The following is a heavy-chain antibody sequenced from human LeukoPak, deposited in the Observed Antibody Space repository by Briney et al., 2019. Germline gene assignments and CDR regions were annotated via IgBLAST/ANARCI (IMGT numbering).Heavy chain of an antibody. V-gene: IGHV6-1*01. CDR2: TYYRSKWKN. CDR1: GDSVSSNSAT. J-gene: IGHJ4*02. D-gene: IGHD5-18*01. CDR3: ASPGGYSYWGFDY. Sequence: SQTLSLTCAISGDSVSSNSATWNWIRQSPSRGLEWLGRTYYRSKWKNDYAVSVKSRITFNPDTSKNQFSLQLNSVTPEDTAVYYCASPGGYSYWGFDYWGQGTLVTVSS.